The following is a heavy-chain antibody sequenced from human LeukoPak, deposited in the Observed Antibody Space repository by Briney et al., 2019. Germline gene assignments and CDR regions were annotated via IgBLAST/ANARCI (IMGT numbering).Heavy chain of an antibody. Sequence: SETLSLTCTASGGSISSGDYYWSWIRQPPGKGLEWIGSIYHSGIPFYNPSLKSRVTISVDTSKNQFSLKLTSVTAADTAVYYCARARPNNQGGYPDYWGQGTLVTVSA. J-gene: IGHJ4*02. CDR2: IYHSGIP. CDR1: GGSISSGDYY. D-gene: IGHD3-22*01. CDR3: ARARPNNQGGYPDY. V-gene: IGHV4-39*07.